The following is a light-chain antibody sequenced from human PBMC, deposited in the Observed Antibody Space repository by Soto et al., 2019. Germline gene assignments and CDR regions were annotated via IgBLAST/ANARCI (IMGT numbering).Light chain of an antibody. Sequence: EIVLTQSPATVSLSPLEIATLSFMASQSVGRYLGWYQQKPGQAPRLLIYDASHRATGIPARFSGSGSGTDFTLTISSLEPEDFAVYYCQQRYNWPRITFGQGTRLEIK. CDR3: QQRYNWPRIT. V-gene: IGKV3-11*01. CDR2: DAS. CDR1: QSVGRY. J-gene: IGKJ5*01.